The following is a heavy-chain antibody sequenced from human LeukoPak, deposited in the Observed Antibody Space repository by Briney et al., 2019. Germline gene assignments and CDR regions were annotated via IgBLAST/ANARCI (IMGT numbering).Heavy chain of an antibody. V-gene: IGHV1-2*02. D-gene: IGHD3-22*01. CDR3: ARDPPLPLDDYYDRSDANWFDP. CDR2: INPNSGGT. J-gene: IGHJ5*02. CDR1: GYTFTGYY. Sequence: ASVKVSCKASGYTFTGYYMHWVRQAPGQGLEWMGWINPNSGGTNYAQKFQGRVTMTRDTSISTAYMELSRLRSDDTAVYYCARDPPLPLDDYYDRSDANWFDPRGQGTLVTVSS.